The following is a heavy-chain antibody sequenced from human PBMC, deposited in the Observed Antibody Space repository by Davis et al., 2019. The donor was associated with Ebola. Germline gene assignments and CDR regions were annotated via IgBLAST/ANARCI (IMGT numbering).Heavy chain of an antibody. D-gene: IGHD3-16*02. CDR3: AREMTRYRYGSVLD. J-gene: IGHJ4*02. CDR1: GGTFSSYT. V-gene: IGHV1-8*02. CDR2: MNPNSGNT. Sequence: ASVKVSCKASGGTFSSYTVSWVRQATGQGLEWMGWMNPNSGNTGYAQKFRGRVTMTRNTSITTAYMELSSLSSEDTAVYYCAREMTRYRYGSVLDWGQGTLVTVSS.